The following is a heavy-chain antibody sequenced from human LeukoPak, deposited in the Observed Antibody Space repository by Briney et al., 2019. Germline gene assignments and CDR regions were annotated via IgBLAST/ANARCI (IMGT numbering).Heavy chain of an antibody. Sequence: GGSLRLSCAASGFTFRLYWMHWVRQVPGKRPVWVSRINDDGSDTIYADSVRGRFTISRDDAKNTVYLQMNNLRAEDTAVYYCVRGGPSTWSWGQGTLVTVSS. CDR3: VRGGPSTWS. D-gene: IGHD2-15*01. V-gene: IGHV3-74*01. CDR1: GFTFRLYW. CDR2: INDDGSDT. J-gene: IGHJ5*02.